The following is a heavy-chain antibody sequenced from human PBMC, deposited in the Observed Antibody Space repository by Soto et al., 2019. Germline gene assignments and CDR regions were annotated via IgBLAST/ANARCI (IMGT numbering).Heavy chain of an antibody. CDR2: IKSKTDGGTT. V-gene: IGHV3-15*07. Sequence: EVQLVESGGGLVKPGGSLRLSCAASGFTFSNAWMNWVRQAPGKGLEWVGHIKSKTDGGTTDYAAPVKGRFSISRDDSKNTVYLQMNSLKTEDTAVYYCTTDVIYLRWFDPWGQGTLVTVSS. J-gene: IGHJ5*02. CDR1: GFTFSNAW. CDR3: TTDVIYLRWFDP.